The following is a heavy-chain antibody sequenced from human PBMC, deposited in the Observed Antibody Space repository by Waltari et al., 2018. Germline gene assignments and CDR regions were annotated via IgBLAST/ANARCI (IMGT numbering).Heavy chain of an antibody. J-gene: IGHJ4*02. CDR3: AGRGEEAPGASGWAWGYGF. V-gene: IGHV3-53*03. D-gene: IGHD2-2*01. CDR2: TSGGGTK. Sequence: EVQLVESGGVLVTPGGSLRLSCAASGFRFSYAWMNWVRKPPGKGLELVSATSGGGTKYYAESVKGRFTVSRDNSKNTLYLQMNSLRVEDTAFYYCAGRGEEAPGASGWAWGYGFWGQGTLVTVSS. CDR1: GFRFSYAW.